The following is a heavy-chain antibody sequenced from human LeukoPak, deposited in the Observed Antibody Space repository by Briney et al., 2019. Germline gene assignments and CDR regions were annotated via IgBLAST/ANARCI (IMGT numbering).Heavy chain of an antibody. V-gene: IGHV3-74*01. CDR1: GFTLSSYW. D-gene: IGHD4-17*01. J-gene: IGHJ3*02. CDR2: INSDGSST. CDR3: ARRYYGDYDAFDI. Sequence: GGSLRLSCAASGFTLSSYWMHWVRQAPGKGLVWVSRINSDGSSTSYADSVKGRFTISRDNAKNTLYLQMNSLRAEDTAVYYCARRYYGDYDAFDIWGQGTMVTVSS.